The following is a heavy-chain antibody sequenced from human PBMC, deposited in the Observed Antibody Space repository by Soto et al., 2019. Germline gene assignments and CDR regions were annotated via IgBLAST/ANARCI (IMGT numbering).Heavy chain of an antibody. CDR1: GFTFSIYS. J-gene: IGHJ3*02. CDR2: TSSSSSYI. Sequence: EVQLVESGGGLVKPGGSLRLSCAASGFTFSIYSMNWVRQAPGKGLEWVSSTSSSSSYIYYADSVKGRFTISRDNAKNSLYLQMNSLRAEDTAVYYCARGDQYCSSTSCSGGAFDIWGQGTMVTVSS. D-gene: IGHD2-2*01. CDR3: ARGDQYCSSTSCSGGAFDI. V-gene: IGHV3-21*01.